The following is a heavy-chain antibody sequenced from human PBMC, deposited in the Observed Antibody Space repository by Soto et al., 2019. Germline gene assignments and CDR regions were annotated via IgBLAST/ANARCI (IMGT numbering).Heavy chain of an antibody. CDR3: ARGRRYYDKKSYYFDY. D-gene: IGHD3-22*01. V-gene: IGHV1-8*01. CDR2: MNPNSGNT. Sequence: ASVKVSCKASGYTFTSYDINWVRQATGQGLEWMGWMNPNSGNTGYAQKFQGRVTMTRNTSISTAYMELSSLRSEDTAVYYCARGRRYYDKKSYYFDYWGQGTLVTVSS. CDR1: GYTFTSYD. J-gene: IGHJ4*02.